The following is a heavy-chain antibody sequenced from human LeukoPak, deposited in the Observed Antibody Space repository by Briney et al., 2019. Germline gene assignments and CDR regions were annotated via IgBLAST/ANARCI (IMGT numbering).Heavy chain of an antibody. Sequence: GGSLRLSCAASGFTFSSYGMHWVRQAPGKGLEWVAFIRLDGSNKYYADSVKGRFTVSRDNSKSTVYLQMNDLRGEDTAIYYCTKAKGQSWLFSHYWGRGTLVTVSS. J-gene: IGHJ4*02. CDR2: IRLDGSNK. D-gene: IGHD3-22*01. CDR3: TKAKGQSWLFSHY. V-gene: IGHV3-30*02. CDR1: GFTFSSYG.